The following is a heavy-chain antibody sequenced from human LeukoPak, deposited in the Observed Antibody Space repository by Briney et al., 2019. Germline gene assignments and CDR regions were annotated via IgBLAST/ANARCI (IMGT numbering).Heavy chain of an antibody. CDR1: GFTFSDYN. CDR3: ARSIGLTGGGVDV. CDR2: ITNGGSTI. J-gene: IGHJ6*02. D-gene: IGHD3-9*01. V-gene: IGHV3-11*01. Sequence: GGSLRLSCAASGFTFSDYNMNWVRQAPGKGLEWVSYITNGGSTIHHAASVKGRFTISRDNTKKTLYLQMNSLRAEDTAVYYCARSIGLTGGGVDVWGQGTTVTVSS.